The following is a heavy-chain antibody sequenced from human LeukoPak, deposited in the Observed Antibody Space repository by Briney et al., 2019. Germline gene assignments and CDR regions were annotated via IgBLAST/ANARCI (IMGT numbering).Heavy chain of an antibody. CDR3: ARGVKWYYYGSGSYYRYYYYYMDV. Sequence: ETLSLTCTVSGGSISSSNYYWGWVRQAPGKGLEWVANIKQDGSEKYYVDSVKGRFTISRDNAKNSLYLQMNSLRAADTAVYYCARGVKWYYYGSGSYYRYYYYYMDVWGKGTTVTVSS. CDR1: GGSISSSNYY. V-gene: IGHV3-7*01. CDR2: IKQDGSEK. J-gene: IGHJ6*03. D-gene: IGHD3-10*01.